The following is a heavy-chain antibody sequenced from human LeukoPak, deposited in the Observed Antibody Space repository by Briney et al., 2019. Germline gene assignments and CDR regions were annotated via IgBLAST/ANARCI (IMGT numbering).Heavy chain of an antibody. CDR1: GYTFTCYY. V-gene: IGHV1-2*04. D-gene: IGHD4-17*01. Sequence: ASVKVSCKASGYTFTCYYMHWVRQAPGQGLEWMGWINPNSGGTNYAQKFQGWVTMTRDTSISTAYMELSRLRSDDTAVSYCARGKFDYGDYVDGGRYFDYWGQGTLVTVSS. J-gene: IGHJ4*02. CDR2: INPNSGGT. CDR3: ARGKFDYGDYVDGGRYFDY.